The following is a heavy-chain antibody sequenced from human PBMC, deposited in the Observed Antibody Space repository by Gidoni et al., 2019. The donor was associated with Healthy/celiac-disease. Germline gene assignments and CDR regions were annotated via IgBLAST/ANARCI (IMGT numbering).Heavy chain of an antibody. D-gene: IGHD4-17*01. CDR2: ISYDGSNK. CDR1: GFTFSRYA. V-gene: IGHV3-30*01. J-gene: IGHJ6*02. Sequence: QVQLVESGGGVVQPGRSLRLSWAASGFTFSRYAMHWVRQAPGKGLEWVAVISYDGSNKYYADSVKGRFTISRDNSKNTLYLQMNSLRAEDTAVYYCARVRRGAVTETAFYGMDVWGQGTTVTVSS. CDR3: ARVRRGAVTETAFYGMDV.